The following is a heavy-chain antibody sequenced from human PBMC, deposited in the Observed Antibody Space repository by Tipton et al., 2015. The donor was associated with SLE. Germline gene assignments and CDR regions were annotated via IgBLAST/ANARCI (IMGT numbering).Heavy chain of an antibody. V-gene: IGHV3-11*04. CDR3: ASPGGSGPPTFDY. Sequence: SLRLSCAASGFTFSDYYMSWIRQAPGKGLEWVSYISSSGSTIYYADSVKGRFTISRDNAKNSLYLQMNSLRAEDTAVYYCASPGGSGPPTFDYWGQGTLVTVSS. D-gene: IGHD3-10*01. CDR2: ISSSGSTI. CDR1: GFTFSDYY. J-gene: IGHJ4*02.